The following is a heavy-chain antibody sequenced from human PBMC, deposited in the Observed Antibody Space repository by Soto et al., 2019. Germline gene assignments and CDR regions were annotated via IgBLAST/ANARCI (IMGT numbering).Heavy chain of an antibody. J-gene: IGHJ4*02. CDR1: GFIFSNYW. D-gene: IGHD3-3*01. CDR2: IKLDGSEK. CDR3: ARDGTPLLLPGFDN. V-gene: IGHV3-7*01. Sequence: PGGSLRLSCVAFGFIFSNYWMSWVRQAPGKGLEWVANIKLDGSEKHYVDSVKGRFTISRDAPKNPLYLQMNSLRAQYPAFLYWARDGTPLLLPGFDNGGQGTLVTVSS.